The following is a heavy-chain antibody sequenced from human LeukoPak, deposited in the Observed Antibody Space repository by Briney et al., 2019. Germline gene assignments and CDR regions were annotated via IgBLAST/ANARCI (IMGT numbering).Heavy chain of an antibody. CDR3: ATTTGYSSGWYYGGAFDI. Sequence: ASVKVSCKVSGYTLTELSMHWVRQAPGQGLEWMGIINPSGGSTSYAQKFQGRVTITADKSTSTAYMELSSLRSEDTAVYYCATTTGYSSGWYYGGAFDIWGQGTMVTVSS. CDR2: INPSGGST. CDR1: GYTLTELS. D-gene: IGHD6-19*01. V-gene: IGHV1-46*01. J-gene: IGHJ3*02.